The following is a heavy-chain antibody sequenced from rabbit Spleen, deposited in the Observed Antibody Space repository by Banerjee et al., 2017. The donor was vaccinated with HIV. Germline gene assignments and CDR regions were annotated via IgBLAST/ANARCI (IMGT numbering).Heavy chain of an antibody. Sequence: QEQLVESGGGLVKPEGSLKLSCTASGFSFSNKAVMCWVRQTPGKGLEWIACINVVTGKAVYASWAKGRFTFSKTSSTTVTLQMTSLTAADTATYFCARTYLLSGDYYWGLWGPGTLVTVS. CDR3: ARTYLLSGDYYWGL. CDR2: INVVTGKA. J-gene: IGHJ6*01. CDR1: GFSFSNKAV. D-gene: IGHD1-1*01. V-gene: IGHV1S45*01.